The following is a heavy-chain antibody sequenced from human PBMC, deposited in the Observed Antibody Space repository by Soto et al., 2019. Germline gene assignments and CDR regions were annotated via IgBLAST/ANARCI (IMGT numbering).Heavy chain of an antibody. D-gene: IGHD2-2*01. CDR2: IYYSGST. CDR3: ASGIVVVPAAREYYYYGMDV. J-gene: IGHJ6*02. CDR1: GGSISSYY. Sequence: PSETLSLTCTVSGGSISSYYWSWIRQPPGKGLEWIGYIYYSGSTNYNPSLKSRVIISVDTSKNQFSLKLSSVTAADTAVYYCASGIVVVPAAREYYYYGMDVWGQGTTVTVSS. V-gene: IGHV4-59*01.